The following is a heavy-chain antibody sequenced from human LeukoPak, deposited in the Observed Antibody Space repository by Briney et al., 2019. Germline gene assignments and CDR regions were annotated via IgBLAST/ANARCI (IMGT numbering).Heavy chain of an antibody. D-gene: IGHD3-10*01. Sequence: PGGSLRLSCAASGFTLSSYDMNWVRQAPGKGLEWVSSISPSGSYIYYADSVKGRFTISRDSSKNSLYLQMNSLRVEDMALYYCAKDVNYSPSGTFDYWGQGTLVTVSS. CDR3: AKDVNYSPSGTFDY. CDR1: GFTLSSYD. V-gene: IGHV3-21*04. CDR2: ISPSGSYI. J-gene: IGHJ4*02.